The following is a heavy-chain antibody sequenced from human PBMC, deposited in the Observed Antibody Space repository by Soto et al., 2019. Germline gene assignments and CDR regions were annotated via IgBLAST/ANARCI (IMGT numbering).Heavy chain of an antibody. V-gene: IGHV3-11*01. CDR3: APARVLYYYYGMDV. D-gene: IGHD6-6*01. J-gene: IGHJ6*02. CDR2: ISSSGSTI. Sequence: PGGSLRLSCAASGFTFSDYYMSWIRQAPGKGLEWVSYISSSGSTIYYADSVKGRFTISRDNAKNSLYLQMNSLRAEDTAVYSCAPARVLYYYYGMDVWGQGATVTVSS. CDR1: GFTFSDYY.